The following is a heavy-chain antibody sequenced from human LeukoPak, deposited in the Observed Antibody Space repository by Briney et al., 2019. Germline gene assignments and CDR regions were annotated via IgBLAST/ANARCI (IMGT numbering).Heavy chain of an antibody. J-gene: IGHJ3*02. CDR1: GGSISSSNW. CDR2: IYHSGST. CDR3: ARGRIAAAGSRAFDI. D-gene: IGHD6-13*01. Sequence: PSGTLSLTCAVSGGSISSSNWWSWVRQPPGKGLEWIGEIYHSGSTNYNPSLKSRVTILVDKSKNQFSLKLSSVTAADTAVYYCARGRIAAAGSRAFDIWGQGTMVTVSS. V-gene: IGHV4-4*02.